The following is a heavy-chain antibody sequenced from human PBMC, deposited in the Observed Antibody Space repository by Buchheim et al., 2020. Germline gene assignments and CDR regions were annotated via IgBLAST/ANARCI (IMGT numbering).Heavy chain of an antibody. CDR1: GYTFTSYY. V-gene: IGHV1-46*01. D-gene: IGHD2-2*01. CDR2: INPSGGST. Sequence: QVQLVQSGAEVKKPGASVKVSCKASGYTFTSYYMHWVRQAPGQGLEWMGIINPSGGSTSYAQKFQGRVTMTRDTSTSTVYMELSSLRSEDTAVYYCARDPKEVPAATYYYYYGMDVWGQGTT. CDR3: ARDPKEVPAATYYYYYGMDV. J-gene: IGHJ6*02.